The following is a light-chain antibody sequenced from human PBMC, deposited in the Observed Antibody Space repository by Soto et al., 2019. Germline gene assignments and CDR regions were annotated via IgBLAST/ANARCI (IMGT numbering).Light chain of an antibody. CDR2: AAS. Sequence: DVQMPTYPSFLSASVGDRITITCPGSQGISSYLAWYQQKPGKAPKLLIYAASTVQSGVPSRFSGSGSGTEFTLTISSLRPEDYATYCCHQLNRYRTFGQGT. CDR3: HQLNRYRT. J-gene: IGKJ1*01. V-gene: IGKV1-9*01. CDR1: QGISSY.